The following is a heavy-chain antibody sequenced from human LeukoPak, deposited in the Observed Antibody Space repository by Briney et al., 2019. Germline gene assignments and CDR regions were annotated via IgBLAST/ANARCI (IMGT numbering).Heavy chain of an antibody. CDR1: GFTFSTYG. J-gene: IGHJ4*02. CDR2: ISYDGSNK. D-gene: IGHD6-6*01. V-gene: IGHV3-30*18. Sequence: SLRLSXAASGFTFSTYGMQWVRQAPGKGLEGVAVISYDGSNKYYADSVKGGFTISRDNCKKTVDVEMNRVRAEDRAVYYCPKDPGAALDYWGQGTLVTVSS. CDR3: PKDPGAALDY.